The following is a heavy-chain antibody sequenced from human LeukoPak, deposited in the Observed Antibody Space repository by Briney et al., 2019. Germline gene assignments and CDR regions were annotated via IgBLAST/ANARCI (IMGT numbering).Heavy chain of an antibody. V-gene: IGHV3-7*03. D-gene: IGHD6-6*01. CDR3: ARSSYSSSSSV. CDR1: GFTFSGFW. J-gene: IGHJ3*01. Sequence: GGSLRLSCAVSGFTFSGFWMGWSRQAPGKGLEWVARINSDGSEGYYADVVKGRFTISRDNAKNSLYLQINSLRAEDTAVYYCARSSYSSSSSVWGQGTMVTVSS. CDR2: INSDGSEG.